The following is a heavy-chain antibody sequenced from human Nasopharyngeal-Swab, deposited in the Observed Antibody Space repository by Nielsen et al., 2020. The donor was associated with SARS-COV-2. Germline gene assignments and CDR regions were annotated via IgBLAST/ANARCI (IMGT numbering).Heavy chain of an antibody. CDR1: GFTFSDYY. Sequence: GESLKISCAASGFTFSDYYMSWIRQAPGKGLEWVANIKQDGSEKYYVDSVKGRFTISRDNAKNSLYLQMNSLRAEDTAVYYCARVFGWELLRDGFDYWGQGTLVTVSS. J-gene: IGHJ4*02. D-gene: IGHD1-26*01. CDR3: ARVFGWELLRDGFDY. V-gene: IGHV3-7*01. CDR2: IKQDGSEK.